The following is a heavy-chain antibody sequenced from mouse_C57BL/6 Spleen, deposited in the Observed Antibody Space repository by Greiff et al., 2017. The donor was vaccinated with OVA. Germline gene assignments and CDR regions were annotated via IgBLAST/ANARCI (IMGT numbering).Heavy chain of an antibody. CDR1: GYTFTSYW. Sequence: QVQLQQSGPELVKPGASVKLSCKASGYTFTSYWMHWVKQRPGQGLEWIGEIDPSDSYTNYNQKFKGKSTLTVDKSSSTAYMQLSSLTSEDSAVYYCARGLYDPAYWGQGTLVTVSA. D-gene: IGHD2-3*01. J-gene: IGHJ3*01. V-gene: IGHV1-69*01. CDR2: IDPSDSYT. CDR3: ARGLYDPAY.